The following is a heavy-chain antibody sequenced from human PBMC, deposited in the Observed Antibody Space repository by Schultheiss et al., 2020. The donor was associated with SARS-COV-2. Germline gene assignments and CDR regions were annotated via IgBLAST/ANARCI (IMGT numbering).Heavy chain of an antibody. Sequence: GGSLRLSCAASGFTFSSYAMSWVRQAPGKGLEWVSTFSAGGSTHYADSVKGRFTISRDNSKNTLYLQMNSLRAEDTAVYYCVEGLGDFWSAYGFWGQGTLVTVSS. J-gene: IGHJ4*02. D-gene: IGHD3-3*01. CDR3: VEGLGDFWSAYGF. V-gene: IGHV3-23*01. CDR1: GFTFSSYA. CDR2: FSAGGST.